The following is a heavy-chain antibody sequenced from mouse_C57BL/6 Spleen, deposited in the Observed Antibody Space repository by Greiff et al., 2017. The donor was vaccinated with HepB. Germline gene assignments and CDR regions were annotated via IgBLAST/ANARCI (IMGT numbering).Heavy chain of an antibody. CDR1: GFSLTSYG. V-gene: IGHV2-6-1*01. CDR3: ARHEASYGSSSFYAMDY. D-gene: IGHD1-1*01. J-gene: IGHJ4*01. CDR2: IWSDGST. Sequence: VQRVESGPGLVAPSQSLSITCTVSGFSLTSYGVHWVRQPPGKGLEWLVVIWSDGSTTYNSALKSRLSISKDNSKSQVFLKMNSLQTDDTAMYYCARHEASYGSSSFYAMDYWGQGTSVTVSS.